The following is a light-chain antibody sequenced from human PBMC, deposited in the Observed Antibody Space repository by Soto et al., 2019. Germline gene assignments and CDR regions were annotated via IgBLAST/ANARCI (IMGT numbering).Light chain of an antibody. J-gene: IGKJ3*01. CDR3: QHYGTSPPFT. CDR1: QTISSAY. V-gene: IGKV3-20*01. Sequence: EVVLTQSPGTLSLSPGERATLSCRTSQTISSAYLAWYQHKPGQAPRLLLSGTSSRAAGIPDRCSGSGSGTDFTLSIGRLEPEDFAVYCCQHYGTSPPFTFGPGKKVDVK. CDR2: GTS.